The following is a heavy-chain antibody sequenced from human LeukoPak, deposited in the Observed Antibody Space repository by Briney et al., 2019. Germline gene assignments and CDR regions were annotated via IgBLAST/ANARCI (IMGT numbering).Heavy chain of an antibody. CDR1: GFSGSSNY. CDR3: ARVPDSAYFSY. V-gene: IGHV3-66*01. Sequence: PGGPLKLSCAASGFSGSSNYKTWVRQAPGKGLEWVSVMYSGGSTYYADSVKGRFTISRDNSKNTLYLQMNGLRAEDTAVYYCARVPDSAYFSYWAKGALVTVSS. D-gene: IGHD3-22*01. CDR2: MYSGGST. J-gene: IGHJ4*02.